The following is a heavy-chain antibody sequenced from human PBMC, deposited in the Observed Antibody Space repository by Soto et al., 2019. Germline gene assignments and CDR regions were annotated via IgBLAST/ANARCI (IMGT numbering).Heavy chain of an antibody. D-gene: IGHD2-2*01. CDR2: ISGSGGTT. V-gene: IGHV3-23*01. CDR1: GFTFRNYA. J-gene: IGHJ4*02. Sequence: GGSLRLSCAASGFTFRNYAMSWARQAPEKGLEWVSAISGSGGTTHYADSVKGRFTISRDNSKNTLYLQMNSLRVEDTAVYYCAKDRSSTSCYAFDYWGQGRLVTVSS. CDR3: AKDRSSTSCYAFDY.